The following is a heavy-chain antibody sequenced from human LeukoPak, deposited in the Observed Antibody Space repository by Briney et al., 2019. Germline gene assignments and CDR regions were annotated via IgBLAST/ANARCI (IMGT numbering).Heavy chain of an antibody. CDR1: GFTSSNYR. J-gene: IGHJ3*02. D-gene: IGHD5-24*01. CDR3: ARGRDGYNLVDAFDI. Sequence: GSLRLSCAASGFTSSNYRMNWVRQAPGKGLEWVSSISSSSIYIYYADSLKGRFTIPRDNAKNSLYLQMNSLRAEDTAVYYCARGRDGYNLVDAFDIWGQGIMVTVSS. CDR2: ISSSSIYI. V-gene: IGHV3-21*01.